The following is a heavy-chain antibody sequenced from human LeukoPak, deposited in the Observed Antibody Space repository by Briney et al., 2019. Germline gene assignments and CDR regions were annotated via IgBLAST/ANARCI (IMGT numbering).Heavy chain of an antibody. CDR3: ARDGIYDYVWGSYRYTLDY. J-gene: IGHJ4*02. D-gene: IGHD3-16*02. CDR2: MNPNSGNT. Sequence: ASVKVSCKASGYTFTSYDINWVRQATGQGLEWMGWMNPNSGNTGYAQKFQGRVTMTRNTSISTAYMELSSLRSEDTAVYYCARDGIYDYVWGSYRYTLDYWGQGTLVTVSS. V-gene: IGHV1-8*01. CDR1: GYTFTSYD.